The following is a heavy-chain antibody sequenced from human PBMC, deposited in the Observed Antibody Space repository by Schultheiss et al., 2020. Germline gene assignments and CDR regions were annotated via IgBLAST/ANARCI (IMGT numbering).Heavy chain of an antibody. CDR1: GFTFSSYG. J-gene: IGHJ6*03. CDR3: ARDSPSYYYYMDV. Sequence: GGSLRLSCAGSGFTFSSYGMHWVRQAPGKGLEWVAVIWYDGSNKYYADSVKGRFTISRDNSKNTLYLQMNSLRAEDTAVYYCARDSPSYYYYMDVWGKGTTVTVSS. CDR2: IWYDGSNK. V-gene: IGHV3-33*08.